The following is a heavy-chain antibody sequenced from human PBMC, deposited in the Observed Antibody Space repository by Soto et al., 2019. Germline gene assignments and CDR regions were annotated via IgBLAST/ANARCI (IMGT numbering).Heavy chain of an antibody. V-gene: IGHV1-2*02. CDR2: INLNSGDT. J-gene: IGHJ4*02. D-gene: IGHD2-2*01. Sequence: GASVKVSCKASGNTFIDSSMHWVRQAPRQGLEWMGWINLNSGDTYYAQKFQDRVTMTRDTSIGTAYMELNGLSSDDTAIYYCAKRALVHKKYCSSTSCFAYYFDYWGQGTLVTVSS. CDR3: AKRALVHKKYCSSTSCFAYYFDY. CDR1: GNTFIDSS.